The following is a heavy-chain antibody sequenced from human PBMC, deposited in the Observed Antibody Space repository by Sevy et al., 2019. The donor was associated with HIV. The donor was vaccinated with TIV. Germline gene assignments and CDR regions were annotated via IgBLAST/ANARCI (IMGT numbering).Heavy chain of an antibody. CDR3: ARAIAVAGGYFDY. CDR2: ISYDGSNK. Sequence: GGSLRLSCAASGITFSSYAMHWVRQAPGKGLEWVAVISYDGSNKYYADSVKGRFTISRDNPKNTLYLKMNSLRAEDTAVYYCARAIAVAGGYFDYWGQGTLVTVSS. V-gene: IGHV3-30-3*01. D-gene: IGHD6-19*01. J-gene: IGHJ4*02. CDR1: GITFSSYA.